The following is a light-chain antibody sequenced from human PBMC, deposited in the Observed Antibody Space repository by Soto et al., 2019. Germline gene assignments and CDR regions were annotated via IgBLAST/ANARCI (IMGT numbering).Light chain of an antibody. J-gene: IGLJ2*01. Sequence: QSALTQPASVSGSPGQSITISYTGTSSDVGSYNLVSWFQQHPGKVPKLMIYEDNKRPSGVSNRFSGSKSGNTASLTISGLQAEDESDYYCCSYAGSSIVVFGGGTKLTVL. CDR1: SSDVGSYNL. CDR3: CSYAGSSIVV. CDR2: EDN. V-gene: IGLV2-23*01.